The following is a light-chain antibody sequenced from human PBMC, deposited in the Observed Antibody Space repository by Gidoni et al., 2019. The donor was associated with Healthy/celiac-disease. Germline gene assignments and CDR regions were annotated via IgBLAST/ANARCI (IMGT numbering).Light chain of an antibody. CDR2: EGS. CDR1: SSDVGSYNL. Sequence: QSALTPPAPVSGSPGQSITISGTGTSSDVGSYNLVSWYHQHPGKAPKLMIYEGSKRPSGVANRFSGSKSGNTASLTISGLQAEDEADYYCCSYAGSSTFLFGGGTKLTVL. J-gene: IGLJ2*01. V-gene: IGLV2-23*03. CDR3: CSYAGSSTFL.